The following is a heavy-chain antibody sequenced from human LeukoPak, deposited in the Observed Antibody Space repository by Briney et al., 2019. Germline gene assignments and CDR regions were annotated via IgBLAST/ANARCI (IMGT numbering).Heavy chain of an antibody. J-gene: IGHJ4*02. D-gene: IGHD3-22*01. CDR1: VYTYTGYY. CDR2: INPNSGGT. CDR3: ARVYDRGHYYDSSGPRKLLDY. V-gene: IGHV1-2*02. Sequence: ASVKVSLKASVYTYTGYYMHWVRQARGQGLEWVDSINPNSGGTNYAQKFQGRVTMTRDTSIRTAYIELSRLRSHDTAVYYCARVYDRGHYYDSSGPRKLLDYWGEGALVTVSS.